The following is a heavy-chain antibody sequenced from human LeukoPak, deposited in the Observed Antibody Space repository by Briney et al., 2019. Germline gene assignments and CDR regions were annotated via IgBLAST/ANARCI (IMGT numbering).Heavy chain of an antibody. CDR2: MHYSGFT. J-gene: IGHJ2*01. CDR3: ARDAGTGWYFDL. CDR1: GGSITNYH. D-gene: IGHD3/OR15-3a*01. V-gene: IGHV4-59*01. Sequence: SETPSLTCTVSGGSITNYHWTWIRQPPGKGLEWIGYMHYSGFTSYMPSLKSRVTISVDTSKDQLSLKLNSVTAADTAVYFCARDAGTGWYFDLWGRGTLVTVSS.